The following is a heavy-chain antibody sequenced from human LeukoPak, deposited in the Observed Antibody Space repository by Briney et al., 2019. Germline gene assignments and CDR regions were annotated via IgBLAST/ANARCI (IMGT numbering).Heavy chain of an antibody. CDR1: GYSISSGYY. J-gene: IGHJ5*02. CDR3: ARARPPNDYGDYSWFDP. D-gene: IGHD4-17*01. Sequence: SETLSLTCTVSGYSISSGYYWGWIRQPPGKGLEWIGSIYHSGSTYYNPSLKSRVTISVDTSKNQFSLKLSSVTAADTAVYYCARARPPNDYGDYSWFDPWGQGTLVTVSS. CDR2: IYHSGST. V-gene: IGHV4-38-2*02.